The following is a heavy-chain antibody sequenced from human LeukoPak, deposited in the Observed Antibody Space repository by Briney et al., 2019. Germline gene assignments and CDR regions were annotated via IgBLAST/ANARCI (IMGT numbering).Heavy chain of an antibody. CDR3: ARVADGNNYGGRDF. CDR1: GYTFTSYG. D-gene: IGHD5-24*01. J-gene: IGHJ4*02. Sequence: SVKVSCKASGYTFTSYGISWVRQAPGQGLEWMGGIIPIFGTANYAQKFQGRVTITADESTSTAYMELSSLRSEDTAVYYCARVADGNNYGGRDFWGQGTLVTVSS. V-gene: IGHV1-69*13. CDR2: IIPIFGTA.